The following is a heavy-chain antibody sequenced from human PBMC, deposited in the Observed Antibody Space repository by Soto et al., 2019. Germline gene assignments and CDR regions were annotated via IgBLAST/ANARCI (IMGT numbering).Heavy chain of an antibody. V-gene: IGHV1-2*02. CDR1: GYTFTGYY. Sequence: ASVKVSCKASGYTFTGYYMHWVRQAPGQGLEWMGWINPNSGGTNYAQKFQGRVTMTEDTSTDTAYMELSSLRSEDTAVYYCATVVVPKAVVHGMDVWGQGTTVTVSS. J-gene: IGHJ6*02. CDR2: INPNSGGT. CDR3: ATVVVPKAVVHGMDV. D-gene: IGHD3-16*02.